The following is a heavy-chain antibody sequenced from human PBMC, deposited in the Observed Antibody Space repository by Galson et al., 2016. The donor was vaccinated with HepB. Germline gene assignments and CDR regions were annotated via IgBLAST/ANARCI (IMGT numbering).Heavy chain of an antibody. CDR3: ARAWGIEAAGGSFFSYYGLDV. V-gene: IGHV4-59*01. Sequence: SETLSLTCTVSGGSIRSYSWTWIRQSPGKGLEWIANFYSSGRTNHNPSLKSRVTTSVYTSKNQFSLHLSSVTAADTAVYYCARAWGIEAAGGSFFSYYGLDVWGHGTTVTVSS. J-gene: IGHJ6*02. CDR2: FYSSGRT. CDR1: GGSIRSYS. D-gene: IGHD6-13*01.